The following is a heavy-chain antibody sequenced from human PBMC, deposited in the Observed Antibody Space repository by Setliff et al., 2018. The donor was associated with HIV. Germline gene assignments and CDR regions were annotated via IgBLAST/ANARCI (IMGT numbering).Heavy chain of an antibody. Sequence: GGSLRLSCAASGFTFSSYGMHWVRQAPGKGLEWVAVIWYDGSNKYYADSVKGRFTISRDNSKNTLYLQMNSLRAEDTAVYYCAKGEWSCSGWSFDYWGQGTLVTVSS. V-gene: IGHV3-33*06. CDR3: AKGEWSCSGWSFDY. CDR2: IWYDGSNK. D-gene: IGHD6-19*01. CDR1: GFTFSSYG. J-gene: IGHJ4*02.